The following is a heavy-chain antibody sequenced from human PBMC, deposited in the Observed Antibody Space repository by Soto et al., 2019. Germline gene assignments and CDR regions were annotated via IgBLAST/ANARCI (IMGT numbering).Heavy chain of an antibody. CDR2: IWYDGSNK. D-gene: IGHD6-6*01. V-gene: IGHV3-33*01. J-gene: IGHJ4*02. CDR1: GFTFSSYG. Sequence: PGGSLRLSCAASGFTFSSYGMHWVRQAPGKGLEWVAVIWYDGSNKYYADNVKGRFTISRDNSKNTLYLQMNSLRAEDTAVYYCARDLLEYSSSQFDYWGQGTLVTVSS. CDR3: ARDLLEYSSSQFDY.